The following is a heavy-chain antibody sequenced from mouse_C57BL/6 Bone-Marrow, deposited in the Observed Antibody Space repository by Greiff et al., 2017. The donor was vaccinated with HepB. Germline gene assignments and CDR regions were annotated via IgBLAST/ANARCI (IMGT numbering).Heavy chain of an antibody. D-gene: IGHD1-1*01. V-gene: IGHV5-9*01. Sequence: EVNVVESGGGLVKPGGSLKLSCAASGFTFSSYTMSWVRQTPEKRLEWVATISGGGGNTYYPDSVKGRFTISRDNAKNTLYLQMSSLRSEDTALYYCARHDYYGSSLDYWGQGTTLTVSS. J-gene: IGHJ2*01. CDR3: ARHDYYGSSLDY. CDR1: GFTFSSYT. CDR2: ISGGGGNT.